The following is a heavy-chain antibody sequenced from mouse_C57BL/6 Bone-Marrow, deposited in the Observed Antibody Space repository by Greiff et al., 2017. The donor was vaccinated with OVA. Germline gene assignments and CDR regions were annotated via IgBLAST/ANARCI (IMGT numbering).Heavy chain of an antibody. V-gene: IGHV5-4*01. CDR3: ARERELLWYFDV. Sequence: EVQRVESGGGLVKPGGSLKLSCAASGFTFSSYAMSWVRQTPEKRLEWVATISDGGSYTYYPDNVKGRFTISRDNAKNNLYLQMSHLKSEDTAVYYCARERELLWYFDVWGTGTTVTVSS. J-gene: IGHJ1*03. CDR1: GFTFSSYA. CDR2: ISDGGSYT. D-gene: IGHD2-1*01.